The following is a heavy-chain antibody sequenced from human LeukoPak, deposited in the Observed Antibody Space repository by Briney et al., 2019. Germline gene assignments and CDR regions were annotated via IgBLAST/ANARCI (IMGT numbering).Heavy chain of an antibody. V-gene: IGHV3-21*01. Sequence: GGSLRLSCAASGFTFSSYSMNWVRQAPGKGLEWVSSIGSSSSYIYYADSVKGRFTISRDNAKNSLYLQMNSLRAEDTTVYYWAKTHWSNTNCYSPGPVVYRGQGTLVTVSS. J-gene: IGHJ4*02. CDR3: AKTHWSNTNCYSPGPVVY. CDR1: GFTFSSYS. CDR2: IGSSSSYI. D-gene: IGHD2-2*02.